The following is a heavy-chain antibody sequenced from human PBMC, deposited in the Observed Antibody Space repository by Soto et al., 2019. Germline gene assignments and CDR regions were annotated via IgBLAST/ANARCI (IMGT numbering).Heavy chain of an antibody. CDR1: GYTFTSYA. D-gene: IGHD3-10*01. Sequence: ASVKVSCKASGYTFTSYAISCVRQAPGQGLEWMGWISAYNGNTNYAQKLQGRVTMTTDTSTSTAYMELRSLRSDDTAVYYCATGWFGEFVYYFDYWGQGTLVTVSS. V-gene: IGHV1-18*01. CDR2: ISAYNGNT. J-gene: IGHJ4*02. CDR3: ATGWFGEFVYYFDY.